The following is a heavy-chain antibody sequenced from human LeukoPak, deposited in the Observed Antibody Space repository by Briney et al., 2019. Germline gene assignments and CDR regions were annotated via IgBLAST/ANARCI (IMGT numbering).Heavy chain of an antibody. J-gene: IGHJ4*02. V-gene: IGHV1-2*02. CDR2: INPNSGRT. CDR3: ARGGGSSSWYLFHNFDY. D-gene: IGHD6-13*01. CDR1: GYTFTGYY. Sequence: AAVKVSCEASGYTFTGYYMHWVRQAPGQGLEWMGWINPNSGRTNYAQKFQGRVTMTGDTSISTAYMELSRLRSDDTAVYYCARGGGSSSWYLFHNFDYWGQGTLVTVSS.